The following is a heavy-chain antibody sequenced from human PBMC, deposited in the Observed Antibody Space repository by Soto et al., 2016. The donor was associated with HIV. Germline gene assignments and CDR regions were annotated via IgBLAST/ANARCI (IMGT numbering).Heavy chain of an antibody. CDR3: ARLPYYYDSSAEEGNY. J-gene: IGHJ4*02. CDR2: INPNSGVH. Sequence: QVQLVQSGAEVKKPGASMKVSCKASGYTFSGYYMHWVRQAPGQGLEWMGWINPNSGVHTFPAVLQSSGLYSLTMTRDTSISTAYMELSRLKSDDTAVYYCARLPYYYDSSAEEGNYWGQGTLVTVSS. D-gene: IGHD3-22*01. V-gene: IGHV1-2*04. CDR1: GYTFSGYY.